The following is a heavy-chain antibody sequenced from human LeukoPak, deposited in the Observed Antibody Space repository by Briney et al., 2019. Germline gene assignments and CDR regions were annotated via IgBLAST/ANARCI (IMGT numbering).Heavy chain of an antibody. J-gene: IGHJ4*02. Sequence: ASVKVSCKASGYTFTNYYIHWVRQAPGQGLEWMGLINPGGGNTNYAQNFQGRVTMTRDTSTSTAYMELRSLRSDDTAVYYCARTRYGDYGGVWGQGTLVTVSS. CDR2: INPGGGNT. CDR1: GYTFTNYY. V-gene: IGHV1-46*01. CDR3: ARTRYGDYGGV. D-gene: IGHD4-17*01.